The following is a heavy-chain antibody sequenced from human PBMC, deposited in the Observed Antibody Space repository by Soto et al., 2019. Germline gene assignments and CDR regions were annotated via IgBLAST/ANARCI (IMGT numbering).Heavy chain of an antibody. Sequence: QVQLVESGVGVVQPGRSLRLSCAASGFTFSSYGMHWVRQAPGKWLDRGAVISYDGSNKDYADSVKGRFTISRDNSKNTLYLQMNCLRAEDTAVYYCAKQPDDYADFGPFAYAGHGTLVTFSA. CDR1: GFTFSSYG. J-gene: IGHJ4*01. V-gene: IGHV3-30*18. D-gene: IGHD4-17*01. CDR2: ISYDGSNK. CDR3: AKQPDDYADFGPFAY.